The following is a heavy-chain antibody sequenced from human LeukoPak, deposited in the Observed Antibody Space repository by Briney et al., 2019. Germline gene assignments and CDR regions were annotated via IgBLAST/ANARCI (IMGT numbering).Heavy chain of an antibody. J-gene: IGHJ4*02. D-gene: IGHD6-13*01. CDR1: GYSFTTNW. Sequence: GESLKISCKGFGYSFTTNWIGWVRQMPGKGLEWMGIIFPSDSDTRYSPSFQGQVTISADKSTSTAYLQWSSLKASDTAVYYCARPGYSSSLDYWGQGTLVAVSP. CDR2: IFPSDSDT. V-gene: IGHV5-51*01. CDR3: ARPGYSSSLDY.